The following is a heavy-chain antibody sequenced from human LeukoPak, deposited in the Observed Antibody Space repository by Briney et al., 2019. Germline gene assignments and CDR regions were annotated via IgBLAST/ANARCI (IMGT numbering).Heavy chain of an antibody. V-gene: IGHV1-2*02. Sequence: ASLKVSCKSSVYTFTGNSLHLIRQFPGQGLEWMGWINPNSAGTNYAQKFQGRVTMTRDTSISTAYMAVSGLSSDATGVYSCTRGPYLAYWGQGTLVTVSS. CDR2: INPNSAGT. J-gene: IGHJ4*02. CDR1: VYTFTGNS. CDR3: TRGPYLAY.